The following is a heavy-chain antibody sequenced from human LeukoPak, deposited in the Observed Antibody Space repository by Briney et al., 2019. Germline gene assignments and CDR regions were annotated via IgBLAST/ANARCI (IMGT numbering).Heavy chain of an antibody. V-gene: IGHV4-34*01. J-gene: IGHJ4*02. D-gene: IGHD3-22*01. Sequence: SETLSLTCAVYGGSFSGYYWSWIRQPPVKGLEWIGEINHSGSTNYNPSLKSRVTISVDTSKNQFSLKLSSVTAADTAVYYCARGLYYYDSSGYSADYWGQGTLVTVSS. CDR1: GGSFSGYY. CDR2: INHSGST. CDR3: ARGLYYYDSSGYSADY.